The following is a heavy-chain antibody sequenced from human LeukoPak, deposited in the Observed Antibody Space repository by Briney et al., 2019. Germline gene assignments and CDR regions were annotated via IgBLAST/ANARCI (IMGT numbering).Heavy chain of an antibody. J-gene: IGHJ6*03. V-gene: IGHV4-61*02. CDR1: GGSISSGSYY. CDR2: INTSGST. Sequence: SETLSLTCTVSGGSISSGSYYWSWIRQPAGKGLEWIGRINTSGSTNYNPSLKSRVTISVDTSKNQFSLKLSSVTAADTAVYYCASALRPHYYYYYYMDVWGKGTTVTISS. CDR3: ASALRPHYYYYYYMDV. D-gene: IGHD5-12*01.